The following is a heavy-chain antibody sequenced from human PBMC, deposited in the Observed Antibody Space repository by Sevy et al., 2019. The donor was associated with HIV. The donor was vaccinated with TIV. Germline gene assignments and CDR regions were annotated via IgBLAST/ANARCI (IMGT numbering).Heavy chain of an antibody. D-gene: IGHD4-17*01. CDR1: GFTFSSYA. CDR2: ISYDGSNK. J-gene: IGHJ5*02. CDR3: ARERDYGDYVGWVDP. V-gene: IGHV3-30-3*01. Sequence: LSLTCAASGFTFSSYAMHWVRQAPGKGLEWVAVISYDGSNKYYADSVKGRFTISRDNAKNTLYLQMSSLREDDTAVYYCARERDYGDYVGWVDPWGQGNLVTVSS.